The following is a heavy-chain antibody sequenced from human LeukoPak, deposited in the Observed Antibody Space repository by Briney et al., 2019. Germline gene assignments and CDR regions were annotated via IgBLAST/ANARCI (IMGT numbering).Heavy chain of an antibody. CDR1: GGSISSSSYY. J-gene: IGHJ4*02. Sequence: SETLSLTCTVSGGSISSSSYYWGWIRQPPGKGLEWIGSIYYSGSTYYNPSLKSRVTISVDTSKNQFSLRLSSVTAADTAVYYCARHRPYEMASAPFDYWGQGTLVTVSS. D-gene: IGHD5-24*01. CDR2: IYYSGST. CDR3: ARHRPYEMASAPFDY. V-gene: IGHV4-39*01.